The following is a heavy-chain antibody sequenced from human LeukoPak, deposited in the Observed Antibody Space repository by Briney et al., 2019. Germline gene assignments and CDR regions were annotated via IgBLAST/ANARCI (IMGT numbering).Heavy chain of an antibody. J-gene: IGHJ4*02. V-gene: IGHV4-59*08. D-gene: IGHD3-3*01. CDR1: GGSISSYY. CDR2: IYYSGST. Sequence: SETLSLTCTVSGGSISSYYWSWIWQPPGKGLEWIGYIYYSGSTNYNPSLKSRVTISVDTSKNQFSLKLSSVTAADTAVYYCARHSSDYDFWSGYPYYFDYWGQGTLVTVSS. CDR3: ARHSSDYDFWSGYPYYFDY.